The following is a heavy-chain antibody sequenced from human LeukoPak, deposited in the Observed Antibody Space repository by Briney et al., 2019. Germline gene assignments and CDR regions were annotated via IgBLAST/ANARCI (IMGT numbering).Heavy chain of an antibody. V-gene: IGHV4-34*01. Sequence: SETLSLTCAVYGGSFSGDYWSWIRQPPGKGLEWIGEINHSGSTNYNPSLKSRVTISVDTSKNQFSLKLSSVTAADTAVYCCARVIYGVSSLYYFDYWGQGTLVTVSS. CDR1: GGSFSGDY. D-gene: IGHD4-17*01. J-gene: IGHJ4*02. CDR3: ARVIYGVSSLYYFDY. CDR2: INHSGST.